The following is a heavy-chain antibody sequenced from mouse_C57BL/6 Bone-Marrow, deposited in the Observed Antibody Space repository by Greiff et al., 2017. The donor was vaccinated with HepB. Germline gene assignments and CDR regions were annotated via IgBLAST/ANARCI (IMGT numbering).Heavy chain of an antibody. Sequence: EVQLVESGGGLVKPGGSLKLSCAASGFTFSSYAMSWVRQTPEKRLEWVATISDGGSYTYYPDNVKGRFTISRDNAKNNLYLQMSHLKSEDTAMYYCAREKGTMIKGWVAYWGQGTLVTVSA. CDR1: GFTFSSYA. CDR3: AREKGTMIKGWVAY. V-gene: IGHV5-4*01. CDR2: ISDGGSYT. J-gene: IGHJ3*01. D-gene: IGHD2-4*01.